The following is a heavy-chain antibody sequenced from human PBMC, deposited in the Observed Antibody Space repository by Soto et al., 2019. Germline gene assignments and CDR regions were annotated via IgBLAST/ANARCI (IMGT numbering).Heavy chain of an antibody. CDR1: GGSFSGYY. J-gene: IGHJ4*02. V-gene: IGHV4-34*01. CDR3: ARSPAMVRGVSRGDLDY. D-gene: IGHD3-10*01. CDR2: INHSGST. Sequence: PSETLSLTCAVYGGSFSGYYWSWIRQPPGKGLERIGEINHSGSTNYNPSLKSRVTISVDTSKNQFSLKLSSVTAADTAVYYCARSPAMVRGVSRGDLDYWGQGTLVTVSS.